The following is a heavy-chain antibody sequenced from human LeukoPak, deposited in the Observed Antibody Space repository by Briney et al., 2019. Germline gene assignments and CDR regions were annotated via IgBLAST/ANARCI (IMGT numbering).Heavy chain of an antibody. V-gene: IGHV3-53*01. J-gene: IGHJ4*02. CDR3: ARAAGYSGYVSPDGNY. D-gene: IGHD5-12*01. Sequence: GGSLRLSCAASGFTVSNNYMSWVRQAPGKGLEWVSVIYTSGSTYYADSVRGRFTISRDSSKNTLYLQMNRLRAEDTAVYYCARAAGYSGYVSPDGNYWGQGTLVTVSS. CDR1: GFTVSNNY. CDR2: IYTSGST.